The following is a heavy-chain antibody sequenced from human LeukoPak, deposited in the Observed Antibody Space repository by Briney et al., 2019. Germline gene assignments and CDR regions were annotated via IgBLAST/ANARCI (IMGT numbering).Heavy chain of an antibody. CDR3: ARARGVINGNYYYYYMDV. CDR2: ISAYNGNT. CDR1: GYTFTSYG. J-gene: IGHJ6*03. Sequence: GASVKVSCKASGYTFTSYGISWVRQAPGQGLEWMGWISAYNGNTNYAQKLQGRVTMTTDTSTSTAYMELRSLRSDDTAAYYCARARGVINGNYYYYYMDVWGEGTTVTISS. D-gene: IGHD3-10*01. V-gene: IGHV1-18*01.